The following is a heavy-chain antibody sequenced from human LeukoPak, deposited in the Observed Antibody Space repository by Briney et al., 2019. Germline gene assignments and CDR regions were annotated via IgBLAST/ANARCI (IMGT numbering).Heavy chain of an antibody. Sequence: SVTLSLTCTVSGSSISTNYYWAWIRQSPGTGLDGIGSVYHNGETYYNPSLKRRIIISVDTSRNDSSLRLTSVTAADTAVYYCVTPRSWELSDMAVWGKGTTVIVSS. CDR3: VTPRSWELSDMAV. D-gene: IGHD1-26*01. CDR1: GSSISTNYY. V-gene: IGHV4-38-2*02. J-gene: IGHJ6*03. CDR2: VYHNGET.